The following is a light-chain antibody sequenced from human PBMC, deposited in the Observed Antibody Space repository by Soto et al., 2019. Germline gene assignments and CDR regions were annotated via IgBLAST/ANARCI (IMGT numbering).Light chain of an antibody. Sequence: DIQMTQSPSTLSASVGDRVTITCRASQSISSWLAWYQQKPGKAPKLLIYKASNLESGVPSRFSGSGSGTEFTLTISSLQPDDFATYYCQQYNSMSGCTFGQGTKLEIK. CDR3: QQYNSMSGCT. V-gene: IGKV1-5*03. CDR1: QSISSW. CDR2: KAS. J-gene: IGKJ2*02.